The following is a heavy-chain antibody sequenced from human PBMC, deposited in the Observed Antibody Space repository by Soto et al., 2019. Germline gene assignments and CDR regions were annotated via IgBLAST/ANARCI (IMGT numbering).Heavy chain of an antibody. CDR3: ARDRYAFDY. Sequence: EVQLVESGGGLIQPGGSLRLSCAASGFTVSSNYMSWVRQAPGKGLEWVSVISSGGSTYYADSVKGRLTISSDKSKNTLYLQMNSLRAEDTALYYCARDRYAFDYWGQGTLVTVSS. CDR2: ISSGGST. D-gene: IGHD5-12*01. J-gene: IGHJ4*02. CDR1: GFTVSSNY. V-gene: IGHV3-53*01.